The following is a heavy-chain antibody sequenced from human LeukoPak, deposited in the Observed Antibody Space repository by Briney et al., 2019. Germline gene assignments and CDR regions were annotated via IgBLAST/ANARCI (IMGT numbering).Heavy chain of an antibody. CDR1: GFSFGSYA. D-gene: IGHD3-22*01. CDR3: AKSEVYYFGTSGGFDY. Sequence: PGGSLRLSCAASGFSFGSYAMHWVRQAPGKGLEWVAFISYDGSSEYDADSVKGRFTISRDNSENTVYLQMNSLRAEDTAVYYCAKSEVYYFGTSGGFDYWGQGTLVTVAS. V-gene: IGHV3-30*02. J-gene: IGHJ4*02. CDR2: ISYDGSSE.